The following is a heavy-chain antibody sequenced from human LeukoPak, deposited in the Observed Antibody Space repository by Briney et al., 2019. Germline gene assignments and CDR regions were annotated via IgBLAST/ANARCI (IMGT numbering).Heavy chain of an antibody. CDR3: ARARDYGSGEANAFDI. V-gene: IGHV3-7*05. CDR2: IKRDGSEK. Sequence: PGGSLRLSCAASGFTLTNYWMSWLRQAPGKGLEWVAIIKRDGSEKYYVDSVKGRFTVSRDNADNSLYLQMNSLRAEDTAFYYCARARDYGSGEANAFDIWGQGTMVTVSS. CDR1: GFTLTNYW. D-gene: IGHD3-10*01. J-gene: IGHJ3*02.